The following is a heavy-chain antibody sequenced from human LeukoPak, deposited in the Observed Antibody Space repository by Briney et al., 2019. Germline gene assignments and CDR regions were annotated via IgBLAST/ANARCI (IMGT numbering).Heavy chain of an antibody. CDR2: ISGSGGST. D-gene: IGHD5-18*01. Sequence: PGGSLGLSCAASGFTFSSYAMSWVRQAPGKGLEWVSAISGSGGSTYYADSVKGRFTISRDNSKNTLYLQMNSLRAEDTAVYYCAKGYSYGYGLNRYFDYWGQGTLVTVSS. V-gene: IGHV3-23*01. CDR1: GFTFSSYA. CDR3: AKGYSYGYGLNRYFDY. J-gene: IGHJ4*02.